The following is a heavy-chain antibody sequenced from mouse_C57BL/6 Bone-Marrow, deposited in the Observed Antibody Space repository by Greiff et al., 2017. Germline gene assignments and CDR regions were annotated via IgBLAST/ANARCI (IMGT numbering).Heavy chain of an antibody. D-gene: IGHD2-3*01. J-gene: IGHJ4*01. V-gene: IGHV1-61*01. CDR2: IYPSDSET. Sequence: VHLQQPGAELVRPGSSVKLSCKASGYTFTSYWMDWVKQRPGQGLEWIGNIYPSDSETHYNQKFKDKATLTVDKSSSTAYMQLSSLTSEDSAVYYCARQGGYYYYAMDYWGQGTSVTVSS. CDR3: ARQGGYYYYAMDY. CDR1: GYTFTSYW.